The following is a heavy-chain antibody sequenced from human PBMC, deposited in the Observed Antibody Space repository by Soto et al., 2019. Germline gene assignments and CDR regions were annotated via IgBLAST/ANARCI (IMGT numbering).Heavy chain of an antibody. D-gene: IGHD5-12*01. Sequence: SETLSLTCLVSGGSFSSSTYYGGWIRQPPGKGLEWIGSIFHSGSTYYNPSLKSRFTLSVDTSKNRFYLRLSSVTAADTAVYYCASAPGFNLFDSWGQGTLVTVSS. CDR3: ASAPGFNLFDS. J-gene: IGHJ4*02. V-gene: IGHV4-39*01. CDR2: IFHSGST. CDR1: GGSFSSSTYY.